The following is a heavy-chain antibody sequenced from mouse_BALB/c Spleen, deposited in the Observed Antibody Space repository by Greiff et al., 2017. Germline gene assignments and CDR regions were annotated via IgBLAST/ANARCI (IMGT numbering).Heavy chain of an antibody. D-gene: IGHD2-10*02. CDR1: GFTFSDYY. CDR3: ARVPYGNYVDYAMDY. Sequence: DVKLMESGGGLVKPGGSLKLSCAASGFTFSDYYMYWVRQTPEKRLEWVATISDGGSYTYYPDSVKGRFTISRDNAKNNLYLQMSSLKSEDTAMYYCARVPYGNYVDYAMDYWGQGTSVTVSS. V-gene: IGHV5-4*02. CDR2: ISDGGSYT. J-gene: IGHJ4*01.